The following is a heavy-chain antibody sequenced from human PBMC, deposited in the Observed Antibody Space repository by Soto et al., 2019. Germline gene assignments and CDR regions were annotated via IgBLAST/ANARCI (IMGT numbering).Heavy chain of an antibody. V-gene: IGHV1-69*08. J-gene: IGHJ4*02. CDR3: ARDGSDDAFHY. CDR2: ILPNLGIA. D-gene: IGHD1-26*01. CDR1: GGTFSSYT. Sequence: QVQLVQSGAEVKKPGSSVKVSCKASGGTFSSYTISWVRQARGQGLEWMGRILPNLGIANYAQKFQGRITITADTSTSTIYMELSSLRSEDTAVYYCARDGSDDAFHYGGQGTVVTVSS.